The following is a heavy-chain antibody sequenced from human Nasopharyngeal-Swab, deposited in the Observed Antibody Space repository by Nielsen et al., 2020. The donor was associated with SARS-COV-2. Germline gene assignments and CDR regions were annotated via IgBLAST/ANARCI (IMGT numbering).Heavy chain of an antibody. D-gene: IGHD2-21*01. Sequence: RQAPGKGLEWIGEINHSGSTNYNPSLKCRVTISVDTSKNQFSLKLSSVTAADTAVYYCARAGDIRYYYYGMDVWGQGTTVTVSS. CDR3: ARAGDIRYYYYGMDV. V-gene: IGHV4-34*01. J-gene: IGHJ6*02. CDR2: INHSGST.